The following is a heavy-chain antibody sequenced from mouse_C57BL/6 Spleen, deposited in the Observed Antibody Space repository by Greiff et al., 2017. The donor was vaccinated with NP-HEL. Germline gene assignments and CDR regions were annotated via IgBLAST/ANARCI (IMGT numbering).Heavy chain of an antibody. J-gene: IGHJ2*01. CDR1: GFTFSSYG. CDR2: ISSGGSYT. CDR3: ARVYGSRTHDY. Sequence: EVQRVESGGDLVKPGGSLKLSCAASGFTFSSYGMSWVRQTPDKRLEWVATISSGGSYTYYPDSVKGRFTISRDNAKNTLYLQMSSLKSEDTAMYYCARVYGSRTHDYWGQGTTLTVSS. V-gene: IGHV5-6*01. D-gene: IGHD1-1*01.